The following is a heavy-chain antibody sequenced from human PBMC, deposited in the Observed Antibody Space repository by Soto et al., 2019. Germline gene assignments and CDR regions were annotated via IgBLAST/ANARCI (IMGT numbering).Heavy chain of an antibody. D-gene: IGHD6-19*01. Sequence: GSLRLSCAASEFTFSTSWINWVRQAPGKGLEWVASIKGDGSQKYYVDSVTGRFTISRDNAKNSVYLQMNSLRAEDTAVYYCARDRGWLAYDYWGRGALVTVSS. V-gene: IGHV3-7*01. CDR3: ARDRGWLAYDY. CDR2: IKGDGSQK. J-gene: IGHJ4*02. CDR1: EFTFSTSW.